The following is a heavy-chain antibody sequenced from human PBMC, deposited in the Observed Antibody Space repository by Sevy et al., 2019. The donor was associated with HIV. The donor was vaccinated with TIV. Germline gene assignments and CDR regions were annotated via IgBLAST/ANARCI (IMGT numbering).Heavy chain of an antibody. CDR3: AREGCTKPHDY. CDR2: FSFGCGQI. CDR1: GFTFSIYS. Sequence: GGSLRLSCAASGFTFSIYSMSWVRQAPGKGLEWVSTFSFGCGQINYADSVKGRFTISRDNSKNTLYLQMNSLSAEDTAVYYCAREGCTKPHDYWGQGTLVTVSS. D-gene: IGHD2-8*01. J-gene: IGHJ4*02. V-gene: IGHV3-23*01.